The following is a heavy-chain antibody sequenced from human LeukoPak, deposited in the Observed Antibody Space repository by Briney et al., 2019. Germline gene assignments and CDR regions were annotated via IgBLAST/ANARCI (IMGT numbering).Heavy chain of an antibody. CDR3: ARDTYYYDSSGAHNWFDP. Sequence: PSETLSLTCTVSGGSISSYYWSWIRQPPGKGLEWIGYIYYSGSTNYNPSLKSRVTISVDTSKNQFSLKLSSVTAADTAVYYCARDTYYYDSSGAHNWFDPWGQGTWSPSPQ. V-gene: IGHV4-59*01. J-gene: IGHJ5*02. CDR1: GGSISSYY. D-gene: IGHD3-22*01. CDR2: IYYSGST.